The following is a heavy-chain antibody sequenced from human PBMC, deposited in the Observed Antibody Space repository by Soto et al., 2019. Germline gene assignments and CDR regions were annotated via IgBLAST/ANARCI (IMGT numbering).Heavy chain of an antibody. Sequence: QVQLVQSGAEVKKPGSSVKVSCKASGGTFSTYAINWVRQAPGQGLEWMGGIIPIFGTANYAHKFQGRVTITADKSTSPAYMELNSLRSEGTAVYYCARDRVREYYSTSSYGCWAVDIWGQGTMVTVSS. CDR1: GGTFSTYA. V-gene: IGHV1-69*06. J-gene: IGHJ3*02. CDR2: IIPIFGTA. CDR3: ARDRVREYYSTSSYGCWAVDI. D-gene: IGHD6-6*01.